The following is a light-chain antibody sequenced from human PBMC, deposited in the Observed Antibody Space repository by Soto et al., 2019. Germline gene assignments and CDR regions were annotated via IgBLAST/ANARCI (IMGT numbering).Light chain of an antibody. Sequence: QSALTQPASVSGSPGQSITISCTGTSSDVGAYNYVSWYQQHPGKAPKLMIYDVSNRPSGVSNRFSGSKSGNTASLTISGLQAEDEGDYYCSSYTSGSTLVFGGGTKLTVL. J-gene: IGLJ3*02. CDR1: SSDVGAYNY. CDR3: SSYTSGSTLV. CDR2: DVS. V-gene: IGLV2-14*01.